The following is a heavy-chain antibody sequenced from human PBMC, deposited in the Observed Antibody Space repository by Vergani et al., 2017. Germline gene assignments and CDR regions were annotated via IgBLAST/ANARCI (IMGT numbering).Heavy chain of an antibody. V-gene: IGHV3-23*01. CDR2: VSGSGGST. Sequence: EVQLLESGGDLVQPGGSLRLSCAASGFTFNHSAMNCVRPAPGKGLEWVSGVSGSGGSTYYAGSVKGRFTISRDSSKNTLYLQMNSLSAGDTAVYYCAKANPRNSXYDYLYYYHAMDVWCQGTTVTVSS. CDR3: AKANPRNSXYDYLYYYHAMDV. D-gene: IGHD5-12*01. CDR1: GFTFNHSA. J-gene: IGHJ6*02.